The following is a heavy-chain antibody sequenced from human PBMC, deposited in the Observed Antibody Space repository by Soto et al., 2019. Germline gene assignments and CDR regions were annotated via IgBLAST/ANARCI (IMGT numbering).Heavy chain of an antibody. CDR3: AKDLVGYCSGGSCLYYYSYGMEV. J-gene: IGHJ6*02. D-gene: IGHD2-15*01. CDR1: GFTFSSYA. Sequence: GGSLRLSCAASGFTFSSYATSWVRQAPGKGLEWVSAISGSGGSTYYADSVKGRFTISRDNSKNTLYLQMNSLRAEDTAVYYCAKDLVGYCSGGSCLYYYSYGMEVWGQGTTVTVSS. CDR2: ISGSGGST. V-gene: IGHV3-23*01.